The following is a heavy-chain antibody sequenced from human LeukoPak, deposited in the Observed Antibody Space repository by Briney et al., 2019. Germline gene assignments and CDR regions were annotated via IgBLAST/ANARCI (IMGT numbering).Heavy chain of an antibody. D-gene: IGHD6-19*01. CDR2: IHYSGST. CDR3: ARSGRNSSGWYRGKGPFDY. Sequence: SETLSLTCTVSGGSISSYYWSWIRQPPGKGLEWIGYIHYSGSTNYNPSLKSRVTISVDTSKNQFSLKLSSVTAADTAVYYCARSGRNSSGWYRGKGPFDYWGQGTLVTVSS. J-gene: IGHJ4*02. V-gene: IGHV4-59*01. CDR1: GGSISSYY.